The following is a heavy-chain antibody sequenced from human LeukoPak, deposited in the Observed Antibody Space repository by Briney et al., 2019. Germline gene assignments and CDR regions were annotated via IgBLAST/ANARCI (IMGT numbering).Heavy chain of an antibody. J-gene: IGHJ4*02. D-gene: IGHD6-13*01. CDR2: ISAYNGNT. V-gene: IGHV1-18*01. Sequence: ASVKVSCKASGYTFTNYGISWVRQAPGQGLEWMGWISAYNGNTNYAQKFQGRVTMTTDTSTSTAYMELRGLRYDDTAVYYCARARQPYSSSWSDYWGQGTLVTVSS. CDR3: ARARQPYSSSWSDY. CDR1: GYTFTNYG.